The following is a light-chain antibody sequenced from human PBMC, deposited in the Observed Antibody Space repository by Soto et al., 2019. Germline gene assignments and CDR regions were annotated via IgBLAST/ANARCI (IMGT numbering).Light chain of an antibody. CDR1: QSVSIW. J-gene: IGKJ2*01. CDR2: DAA. V-gene: IGKV1-5*01. Sequence: DIQMTQSPSTLSASVGDRVTITCWASQSVSIWLAWYQQKPGQAPRLLIYDAASLQSGVPSRFSGSGSGTNFTLTISSLQPDDFATYYCQYDSSFGQGTKVDIK. CDR3: QYDSS.